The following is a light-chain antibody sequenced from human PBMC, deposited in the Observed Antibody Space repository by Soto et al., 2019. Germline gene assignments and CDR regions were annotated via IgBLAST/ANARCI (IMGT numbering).Light chain of an antibody. CDR1: QSVTSSY. V-gene: IGKV3-20*01. CDR2: VAS. CDR3: QQYGSSPWT. Sequence: EIVLTQSPGTLSLSPGERASLSCRASQSVTSSYLAWYQQKPGQAPRLLIYVASNRATGIPERFSGGGSGTDFTLTINRLEPEDFAVYYCQQYGSSPWTFGQGTKVEIK. J-gene: IGKJ1*01.